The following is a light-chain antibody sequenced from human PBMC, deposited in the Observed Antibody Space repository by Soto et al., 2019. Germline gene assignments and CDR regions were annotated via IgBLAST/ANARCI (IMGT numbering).Light chain of an antibody. CDR1: SSNIAANS. CDR3: GAWENSLTVYV. CDR2: DSD. J-gene: IGLJ1*01. V-gene: IGLV1-51*01. Sequence: QSVLTQPASVSGSPGQEVTISCSGSSSNIAANSVSWYQHLPGTAPKLLIYDSDRRPSGIPARFSGSKSGTSATLGITGLQTGDEADYYCGAWENSLTVYVFGSGTKVTVL.